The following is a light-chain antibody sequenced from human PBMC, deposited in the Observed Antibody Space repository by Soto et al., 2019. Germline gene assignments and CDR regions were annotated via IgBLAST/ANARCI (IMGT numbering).Light chain of an antibody. V-gene: IGKV3-20*01. CDR3: QYYDTFRT. Sequence: EIVLTQSPGTLSLSPGERATLSCRASQSVSSNYLAWYQQKPGQAPRLLMYDASSRATGIPDRFSGSGSGTEFTLTISSLQSEDSAVYYCQYYDTFRTFGQGTKVDIK. J-gene: IGKJ1*01. CDR1: QSVSSNY. CDR2: DAS.